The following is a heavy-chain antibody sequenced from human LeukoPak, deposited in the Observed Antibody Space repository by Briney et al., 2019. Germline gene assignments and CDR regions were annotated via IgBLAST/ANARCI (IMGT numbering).Heavy chain of an antibody. D-gene: IGHD4-23*01. J-gene: IGHJ4*02. CDR1: GFTFSSYW. CDR2: ISYDGSFE. V-gene: IGHV3-30*03. Sequence: GGSLRLSCAASGFTFSSYWMSWVRQAPGKGLEWVAVISYDGSFEDYADSVKGRFTISRDKSKNTVFLQMNSLKPEDTAVYYCARGARKGDDYGGFFDYWGQGTLVTVSS. CDR3: ARGARKGDDYGGFFDY.